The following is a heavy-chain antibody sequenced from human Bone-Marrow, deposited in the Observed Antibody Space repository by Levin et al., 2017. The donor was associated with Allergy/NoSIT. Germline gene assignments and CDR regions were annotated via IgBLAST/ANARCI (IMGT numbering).Heavy chain of an antibody. J-gene: IGHJ6*02. CDR1: GFKFDDYM. V-gene: IGHV3-43*01. Sequence: PGGSLTLSCAASGFKFDDYMMHWVRQTPGKGLEWVSLISWDGVSSYYADSVKGRFTFSRDNSRNSLFLQMNSLRTEDTAVYFCARGLGSFYYYGMDVWGQGTTVTVSS. CDR2: ISWDGVSS. D-gene: IGHD2-15*01. CDR3: ARGLGSFYYYGMDV.